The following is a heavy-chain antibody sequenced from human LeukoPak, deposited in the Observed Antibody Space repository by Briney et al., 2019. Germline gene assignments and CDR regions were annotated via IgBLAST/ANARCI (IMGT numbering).Heavy chain of an antibody. D-gene: IGHD3-22*01. J-gene: IGHJ4*02. CDR1: GFTFSSCA. CDR3: AKGDYYYDSSGVDY. CDR2: IRYDGSNK. Sequence: GGSLRLSCAASGFTFSSCAMSWVRQAPGKGLEWVAFIRYDGSNKYYADSVKGRFTISRDNSKNTLYLQMNSLRAEDTAVYYCAKGDYYYDSSGVDYWGQGNLVTVSS. V-gene: IGHV3-30*02.